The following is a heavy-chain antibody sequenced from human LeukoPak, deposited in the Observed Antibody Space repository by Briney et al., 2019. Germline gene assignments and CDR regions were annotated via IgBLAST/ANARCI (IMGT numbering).Heavy chain of an antibody. CDR3: ARVGPEGGSGWYSPFGY. Sequence: GASVKVSCKASGYTFTSYAMHWVRQAPGQRLEWMGWINAGNGNTKYSQKFQGRVTITRDTSASTAYMELSSLRSEDTAVYYCARVGPEGGSGWYSPFGYWGQGTLVTVSS. V-gene: IGHV1-3*01. CDR1: GYTFTSYA. J-gene: IGHJ4*02. CDR2: INAGNGNT. D-gene: IGHD6-19*01.